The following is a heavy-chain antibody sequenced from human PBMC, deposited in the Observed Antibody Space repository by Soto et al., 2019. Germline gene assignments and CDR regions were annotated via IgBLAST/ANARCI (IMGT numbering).Heavy chain of an antibody. CDR2: IWFDDSER. J-gene: IGHJ3*01. CDR3: VTSNDMPV. V-gene: IGHV3-33*01. CDR1: GFKFSKSG. D-gene: IGHD2-2*01. Sequence: QVQLVESGGSVVQPGWSLRLSCAASGFKFSKSGMHWVRQAPGKGLQWVAVIWFDDSERHYAESVKGRFTISRDNSKSTVHLQMNSLRAEDTAVYYCVTSNDMPVWGQGTMVTVSS.